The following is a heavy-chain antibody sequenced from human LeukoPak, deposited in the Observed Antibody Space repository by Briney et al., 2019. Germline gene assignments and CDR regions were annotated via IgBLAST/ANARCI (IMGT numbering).Heavy chain of an antibody. D-gene: IGHD2-21*02. J-gene: IGHJ2*01. CDR2: IYYSGKT. V-gene: IGHV4-59*02. CDR3: ARGLIGVVVTSRKYFDL. Sequence: SETLSLTCTVSGDSVNTYYWSWVRQPPGKGLEWVGYIYYSGKTNYNPSLKSRVSMSVDTSTNQFSLKLSSLTTADTAVYYCARGLIGVVVTSRKYFDLWGRGTLVTVSS. CDR1: GDSVNTYY.